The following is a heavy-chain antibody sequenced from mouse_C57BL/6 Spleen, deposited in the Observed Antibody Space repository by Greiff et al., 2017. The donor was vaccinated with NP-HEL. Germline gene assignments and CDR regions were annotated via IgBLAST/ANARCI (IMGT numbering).Heavy chain of an antibody. Sequence: EVQLQESGPGLVKPSQSLSLTCSVTGYSITSGYYWNWIRQFPGNKLEWMGYISYDGSNNYNPSLKNRISITRDTSKNQFFLKLNSVTTEDTATYYCAKYDLYWYFDVWGTGTTVTVSS. D-gene: IGHD2-3*01. V-gene: IGHV3-6*01. CDR2: ISYDGSN. J-gene: IGHJ1*03. CDR3: AKYDLYWYFDV. CDR1: GYSITSGYY.